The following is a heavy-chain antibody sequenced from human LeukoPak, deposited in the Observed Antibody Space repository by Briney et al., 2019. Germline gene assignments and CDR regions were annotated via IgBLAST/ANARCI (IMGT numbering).Heavy chain of an antibody. V-gene: IGHV4-31*03. CDR2: IYYSGST. J-gene: IGHJ5*02. D-gene: IGHD3-10*01. CDR3: ARGRNHHHYGSGIYWFDP. CDR1: GGSISSGGYY. Sequence: SETLSLTCTVSGGSISSGGYYWSWIRQHQGKGLEWIGYIYYSGSTYYNPSLKSRVTISVDTSKNQFSLKLSSATAADTAVYYCARGRNHHHYGSGIYWFDPWGQGTLVTVSS.